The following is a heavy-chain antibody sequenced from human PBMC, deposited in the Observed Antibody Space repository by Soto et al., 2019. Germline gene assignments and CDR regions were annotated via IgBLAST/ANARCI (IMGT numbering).Heavy chain of an antibody. J-gene: IGHJ4*02. D-gene: IGHD6-6*01. V-gene: IGHV4-31*03. Sequence: QVQLQESGPGLVKASQTLSLICNVSGESISSGGYYWSWIRHHPGKGLEWIGYIYDTARAYYNPSLKSRVTISMDTSKNHFAMKLSSVTAADTAVYYCARASSSSSAADHWGQGTLITVSS. CDR3: ARASSSSSAADH. CDR1: GESISSGGYY. CDR2: IYDTARA.